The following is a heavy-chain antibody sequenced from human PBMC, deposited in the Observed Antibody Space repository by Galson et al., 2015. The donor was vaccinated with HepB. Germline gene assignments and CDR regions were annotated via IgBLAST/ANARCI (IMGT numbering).Heavy chain of an antibody. Sequence: SVKVSCKASGYTFTGYYTHWVRQAPGKGLEWMGRINPNSGGTNYAQKFQGRVTMTRDTSISTAYMELSRLRSDDTAVYYCARVYRGLHLGELSAYFDYWGQGTLVTVSS. CDR3: ARVYRGLHLGELSAYFDY. V-gene: IGHV1-2*06. D-gene: IGHD3-16*02. J-gene: IGHJ4*02. CDR1: GYTFTGYY. CDR2: INPNSGGT.